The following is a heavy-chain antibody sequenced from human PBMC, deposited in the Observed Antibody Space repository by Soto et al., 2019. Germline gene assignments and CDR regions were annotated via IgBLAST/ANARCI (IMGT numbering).Heavy chain of an antibody. Sequence: QPGGSLRLSCAASGFRFSTYAMGWVRQAPGKGLEWVSVMSNSGDLRYYADSVKGRFTISRDNSESTLFPQMSSLSPTDTAVYYCAKDAARTDGWYYFDKWGQGTLVTVSS. CDR1: GFRFSTYA. D-gene: IGHD6-19*01. CDR2: MSNSGDLR. CDR3: AKDAARTDGWYYFDK. V-gene: IGHV3-23*01. J-gene: IGHJ4*02.